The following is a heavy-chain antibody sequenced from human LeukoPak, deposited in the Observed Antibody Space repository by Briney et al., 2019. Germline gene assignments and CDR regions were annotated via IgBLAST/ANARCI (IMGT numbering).Heavy chain of an antibody. J-gene: IGHJ4*02. CDR1: GGSISSGSYY. CDR3: ARERSGGSYFPNFDY. D-gene: IGHD1-26*01. CDR2: IYTSGST. Sequence: SETLSLTCTVSGGSISSGSYYWSWIRQPAGKGLEWIGRIYTSGSTNYNPSLKSRVTISVDTSKNQFSLKVSSVTAADTAVYYCARERSGGSYFPNFDYWGQGTLVTVSS. V-gene: IGHV4-61*02.